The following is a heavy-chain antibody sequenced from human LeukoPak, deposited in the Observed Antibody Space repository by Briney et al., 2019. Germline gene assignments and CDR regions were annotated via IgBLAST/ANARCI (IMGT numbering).Heavy chain of an antibody. Sequence: GGSLRLSCAASGFTFSSYSMNWVRQAPGKGLEWVSSISSSSSYIYYADSVKGRFTISRDNAKNSLYLQMNSLRAEDTAVYYCARVVYSSGWYVLTPYYYYYYMDVWGKGTTVTVSS. V-gene: IGHV3-21*01. J-gene: IGHJ6*03. CDR3: ARVVYSSGWYVLTPYYYYYYMDV. CDR1: GFTFSSYS. D-gene: IGHD6-19*01. CDR2: ISSSSSYI.